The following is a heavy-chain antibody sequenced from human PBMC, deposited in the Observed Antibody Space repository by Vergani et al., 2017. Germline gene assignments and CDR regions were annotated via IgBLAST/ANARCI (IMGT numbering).Heavy chain of an antibody. CDR3: ARSVSSSWGSYYYGMDV. CDR1: GYTFTSYG. V-gene: IGHV1-18*01. Sequence: VQLVQSGAEVKKPGASVKVCCKASGYTFTSYGISWVRQAPGQGLEWMGWISAYNGNTNYAQKLQGRGTMTTDTSTSTAYMELRSLRSDDTAVYYCARSVSSSWGSYYYGMDVWGQGTTVTVSS. D-gene: IGHD6-13*01. CDR2: ISAYNGNT. J-gene: IGHJ6*02.